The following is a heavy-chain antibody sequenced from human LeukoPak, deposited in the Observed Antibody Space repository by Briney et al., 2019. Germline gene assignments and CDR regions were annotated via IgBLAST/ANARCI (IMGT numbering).Heavy chain of an antibody. J-gene: IGHJ4*02. Sequence: PGGSLRLSCGASGFSFTTYWMAWVRQAPGKGLEWVANIKQDGTEKYYVDSVKGRFTISRDNAKNSLYLQMNSLRAEDTAVYYCASGSIAAAGTTSYWGQGTLVTVSS. V-gene: IGHV3-7*01. D-gene: IGHD6-13*01. CDR2: IKQDGTEK. CDR1: GFSFTTYW. CDR3: ASGSIAAAGTTSY.